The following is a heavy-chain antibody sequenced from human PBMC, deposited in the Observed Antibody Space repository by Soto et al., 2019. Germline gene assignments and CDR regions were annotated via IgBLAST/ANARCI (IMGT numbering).Heavy chain of an antibody. Sequence: GGSLRLSCAASGFTFSSYAMSWVRQAPGKGLEWVSAISGSGGSTYYADSVKGRFTISRDNSKNTLYLQMNSLRAEDTAVYYCALSHNYYDSSGNIWGQGTLVTVSS. J-gene: IGHJ4*02. D-gene: IGHD3-22*01. V-gene: IGHV3-23*01. CDR1: GFTFSSYA. CDR2: ISGSGGST. CDR3: ALSHNYYDSSGNI.